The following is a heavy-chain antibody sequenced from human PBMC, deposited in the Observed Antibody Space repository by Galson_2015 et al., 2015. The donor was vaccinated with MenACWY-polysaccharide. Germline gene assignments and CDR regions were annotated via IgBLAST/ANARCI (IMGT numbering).Heavy chain of an antibody. CDR3: ARDLCIAVAGRYGMDV. CDR1: GFTFSDYY. J-gene: IGHJ6*02. V-gene: IGHV3-11*01. Sequence: SLRLSCAASGFTFSDYYMSWIRQAPGKGLEWVSYISSSGSTIYYADSVKGRFTISRDNAKNSLYLQMNSLRAEDTAVYYCARDLCIAVAGRYGMDVWGQGTPVTVSS. D-gene: IGHD6-19*01. CDR2: ISSSGSTI.